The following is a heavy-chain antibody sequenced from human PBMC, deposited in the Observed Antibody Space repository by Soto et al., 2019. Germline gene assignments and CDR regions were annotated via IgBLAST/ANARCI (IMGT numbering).Heavy chain of an antibody. V-gene: IGHV3-64*01. CDR2: ISSNGVGT. CDR3: ARRARPDFYYMDV. J-gene: IGHJ6*03. CDR1: GFTLSGYA. D-gene: IGHD6-6*01. Sequence: EVQLAESGGGLAQPGGSLRLSCAASGFTLSGYAMDWVRQAPGKGLEYVSGISSNGVGTYYAKSVQGRFNISRDNSKNSVYLQMGSLRPEDMAVYYCARRARPDFYYMDVWGKGTTVTVSS.